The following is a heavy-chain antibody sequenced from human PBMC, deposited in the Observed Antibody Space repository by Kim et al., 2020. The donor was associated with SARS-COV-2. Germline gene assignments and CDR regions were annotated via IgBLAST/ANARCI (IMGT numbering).Heavy chain of an antibody. J-gene: IGHJ4*02. Sequence: YYAASVKGRFTISRDNSKNTLYLQMNSLRAEDTAVYYCAKGRGSELLNDYWGQGTLVTVSS. V-gene: IGHV3-23*01. D-gene: IGHD1-26*01. CDR3: AKGRGSELLNDY.